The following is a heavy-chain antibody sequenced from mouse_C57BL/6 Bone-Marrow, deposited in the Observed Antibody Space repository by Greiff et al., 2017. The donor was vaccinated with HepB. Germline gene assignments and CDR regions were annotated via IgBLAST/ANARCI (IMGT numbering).Heavy chain of an antibody. J-gene: IGHJ2*01. CDR2: IDPETGGT. CDR3: TSEGPYDYA. Sequence: QVQLQQSGAELVTPGASVTLSCKASGYTFTDYEMHWVKQTPVHGLEWIGAIDPETGGTAYNQKFKGKAILTADKSSSTAYMELRSLTSEDSAVYYCTSEGPYDYAGGQGTTLTVSS. V-gene: IGHV1-15*01. D-gene: IGHD2-4*01. CDR1: GYTFTDYE.